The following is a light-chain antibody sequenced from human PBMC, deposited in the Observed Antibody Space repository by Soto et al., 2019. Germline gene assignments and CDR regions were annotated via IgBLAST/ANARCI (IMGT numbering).Light chain of an antibody. Sequence: EVVLTQSPATLSVSPGERATLSCRASQSVGSNLGWYQQRPGQPPRLLIYGASTRATGIPARFSGSGSGTEFTLPISSLQSQDSAVYYCHQYDNWFPFTFGQGTRLEIK. CDR3: HQYDNWFPFT. CDR1: QSVGSN. V-gene: IGKV3-15*01. CDR2: GAS. J-gene: IGKJ5*01.